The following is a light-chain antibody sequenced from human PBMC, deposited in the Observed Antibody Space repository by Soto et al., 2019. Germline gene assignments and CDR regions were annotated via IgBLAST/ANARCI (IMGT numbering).Light chain of an antibody. CDR1: SSDVGGYNY. CDR2: DVS. Sequence: QSVLTQPASGSGSPGQSITISCTRTSSDVGGYNYVSWYQSHPGEAPKLIIYDVSNRPSGVSDRFSGSKSGNTASLTISGLQAEDEADYYCSSYTSGISYVFGTGTKVTV. J-gene: IGLJ1*01. V-gene: IGLV2-14*03. CDR3: SSYTSGISYV.